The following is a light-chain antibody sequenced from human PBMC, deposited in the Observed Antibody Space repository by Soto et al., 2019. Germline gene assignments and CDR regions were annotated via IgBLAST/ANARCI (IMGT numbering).Light chain of an antibody. CDR1: SSDVGNYKY. V-gene: IGLV2-14*01. Sequence: QSVLTQPASVSGSPGQSITISCTGTSSDVGNYKYVSWYQQHPAKAPKLMIYEVNNRPSGVSNRFSGSKSGNMASLTISGLQAEDEADYYCSSYTSSNTDVFGTGTKLTVL. CDR2: EVN. J-gene: IGLJ1*01. CDR3: SSYTSSNTDV.